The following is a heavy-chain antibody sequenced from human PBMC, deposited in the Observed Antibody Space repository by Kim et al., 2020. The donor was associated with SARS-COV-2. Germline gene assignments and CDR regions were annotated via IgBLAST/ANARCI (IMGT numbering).Heavy chain of an antibody. J-gene: IGHJ3*02. CDR2: ISYDGSNK. V-gene: IGHV3-30-3*01. CDR3: AGGDILTGYSSAFDI. D-gene: IGHD3-9*01. CDR1: GFTFSSYA. Sequence: GGSLRLSCAASGFTFSSYAMHWVRQAPGKGLEWVAVISYDGSNKYYADSVKGRFTISRDNSKNTLYLQMNSLRAEDTAVYYCAGGDILTGYSSAFDIWGQGTMFTVSS.